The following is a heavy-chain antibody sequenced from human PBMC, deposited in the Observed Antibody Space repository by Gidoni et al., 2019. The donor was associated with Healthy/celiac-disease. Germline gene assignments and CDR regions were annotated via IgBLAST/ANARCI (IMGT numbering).Heavy chain of an antibody. CDR2: INSEGSST. CDR3: AREKDTAMDRPPFDY. Sequence: EVQLVESGEGLVQHGGSLRLSCAAAGFTFSSYGMHWGRQAPGKGLVWVSRINSEGSSTSDADSVKGRVTISRDNAKNTLYLQMNSLRAEDTAVYYCAREKDTAMDRPPFDYWGQGTLVTVSS. D-gene: IGHD5-18*01. V-gene: IGHV3-74*01. CDR1: GFTFSSYG. J-gene: IGHJ4*02.